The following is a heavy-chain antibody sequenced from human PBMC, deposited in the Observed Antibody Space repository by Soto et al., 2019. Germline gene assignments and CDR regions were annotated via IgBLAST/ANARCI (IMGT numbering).Heavy chain of an antibody. CDR2: ISGSGGST. CDR1: GFTFSSYA. Sequence: EVQLLESGGGLVQPGGSLRLSCAASGFTFSSYAMSWVRQAPGKGLEWVSAISGSGGSTYYADSVKGRFTISRDNSKNTLYLKMHSVRDEDTAVYYCAKDTGFSGYWGQGHLVTVSS. V-gene: IGHV3-23*01. CDR3: AKDTGFSGY. D-gene: IGHD2-8*02. J-gene: IGHJ4*02.